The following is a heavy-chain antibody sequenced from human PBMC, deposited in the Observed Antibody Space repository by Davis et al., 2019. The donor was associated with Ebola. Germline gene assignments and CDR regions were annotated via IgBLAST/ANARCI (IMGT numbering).Heavy chain of an antibody. CDR3: AKDNYAVTIMVGAFDI. CDR1: CFRFPIFS. J-gene: IGHJ3*02. D-gene: IGHD4-17*01. V-gene: IGHV3-23*01. CDR2: ISGSGGST. Sequence: GESLKISCAATCFRFPIFSMTWVRQAPGKGLEWVSAISGSGGSTYYADSVKGRLSVSSDNSKNTVYLHMDSLRVEDTSIYYCAKDNYAVTIMVGAFDIWGQGTVVTVSA.